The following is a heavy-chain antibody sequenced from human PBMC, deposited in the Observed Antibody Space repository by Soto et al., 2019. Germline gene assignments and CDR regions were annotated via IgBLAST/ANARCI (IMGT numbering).Heavy chain of an antibody. J-gene: IGHJ4*02. D-gene: IGHD1-1*01. V-gene: IGHV4-31*03. CDR1: GGSISSGGYY. Sequence: PSETLSLTCTLSGGSISSGGYYWTWIRQHPGKGLEWIGYIYQSGSTYGDPSLRSRVTISLDTSKNQFSLKLTSVTAADTAVYYCARGYTAYFDRWGRGTLVTVSS. CDR2: IYQSGST. CDR3: ARGYTAYFDR.